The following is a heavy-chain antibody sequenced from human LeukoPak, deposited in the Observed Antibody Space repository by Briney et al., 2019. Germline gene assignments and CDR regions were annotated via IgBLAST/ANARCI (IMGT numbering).Heavy chain of an antibody. D-gene: IGHD3-22*01. Sequence: PGRSLRLSCEGSGFTFSNYWMGWVRQAPGKGLQWVANIKTDGSEKYYVDFVKGRFTISRDNAKNSLYLQMNSLRAEDTAVYYCATYSSLNRREFQYWGQGTLLTVSS. V-gene: IGHV3-7*01. CDR1: GFTFSNYW. CDR2: IKTDGSEK. J-gene: IGHJ1*01. CDR3: ATYSSLNRREFQY.